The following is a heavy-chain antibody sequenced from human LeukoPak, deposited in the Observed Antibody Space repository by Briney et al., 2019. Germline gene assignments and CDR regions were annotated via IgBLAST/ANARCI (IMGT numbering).Heavy chain of an antibody. V-gene: IGHV3-23*01. Sequence: PGGSLRLSCAASGFTFSSYAMSWVRQAPGKGLEWVSAISGSGGSTYYADSVKGRFTISRDNSKNTLYLQMNSLRAEDTAVYYCAKVIQVLLWFGEYRPFDYWGQGTLVTVSS. CDR1: GFTFSSYA. CDR2: ISGSGGST. D-gene: IGHD3-10*01. CDR3: AKVIQVLLWFGEYRPFDY. J-gene: IGHJ4*02.